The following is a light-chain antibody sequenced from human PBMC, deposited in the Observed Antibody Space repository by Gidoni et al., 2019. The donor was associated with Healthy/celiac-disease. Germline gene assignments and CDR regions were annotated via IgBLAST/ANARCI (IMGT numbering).Light chain of an antibody. V-gene: IGKV1-5*01. Sequence: IQIPKSPSTLSASVGDRVTITCRASQSISSWLAWYQQKPGKAPKLLIYDASSLESGVPSRFSGSGSGTEFTLTISSLQPDDFATYYCQQYNSYLWTFGQGTKVEIK. CDR2: DAS. CDR1: QSISSW. CDR3: QQYNSYLWT. J-gene: IGKJ1*01.